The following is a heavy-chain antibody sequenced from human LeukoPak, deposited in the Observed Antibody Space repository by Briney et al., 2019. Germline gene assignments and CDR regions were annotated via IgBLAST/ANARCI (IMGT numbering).Heavy chain of an antibody. CDR2: IRSKAYGGTT. J-gene: IGHJ4*02. Sequence: GGSLRLSCTASGFTFGDYAMSWVHQAPGKGLEWVGFIRSKAYGGTTEYAASVKGRFTISRDDSKSIAYLQMNSLKTEDTAVYYCTRVGDYVWGSYRPTRRIDYRGQGTLVTVSS. CDR1: GFTFGDYA. CDR3: TRVGDYVWGSYRPTRRIDY. V-gene: IGHV3-49*04. D-gene: IGHD3-16*02.